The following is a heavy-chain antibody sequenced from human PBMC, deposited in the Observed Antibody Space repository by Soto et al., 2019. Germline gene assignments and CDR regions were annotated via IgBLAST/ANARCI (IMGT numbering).Heavy chain of an antibody. CDR2: ISAYNGNT. CDR3: ARGYDFWSGYYTDPDYYYYYGMDV. CDR1: GYTFTSYG. J-gene: IGHJ6*02. Sequence: QVQLMQSGAEVKKPGASVKVSCKASGYTFTSYGISWVRQAPGQGLEWMGWISAYNGNTNYAQKLQGRVTMTTDTSTSTAYMELRSLRSDDTAVYYCARGYDFWSGYYTDPDYYYYYGMDVWGQGTTVTVSS. V-gene: IGHV1-18*04. D-gene: IGHD3-3*01.